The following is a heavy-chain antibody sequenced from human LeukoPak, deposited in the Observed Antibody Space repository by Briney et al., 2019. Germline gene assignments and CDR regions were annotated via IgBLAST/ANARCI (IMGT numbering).Heavy chain of an antibody. V-gene: IGHV3-48*02. CDR2: ISFGSNTI. Sequence: GGSPRLSCAASGFTFNTYSMNWVRQAPGKGLEWISYISFGSNTIYYADSVKGRFTISRDNAKNSLYLQMNSLRDEDTAVYYCARNYDYGDFYFDYWGQGTLVTVSS. J-gene: IGHJ4*02. CDR1: GFTFNTYS. D-gene: IGHD4-17*01. CDR3: ARNYDYGDFYFDY.